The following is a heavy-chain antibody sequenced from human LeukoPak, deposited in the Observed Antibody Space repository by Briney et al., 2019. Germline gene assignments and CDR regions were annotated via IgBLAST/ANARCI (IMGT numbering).Heavy chain of an antibody. V-gene: IGHV4-4*07. J-gene: IGHJ4*02. Sequence: NPSETLSLTCTVSGGSISSGYWMWLRQPAGKGLEWIGRIYTSGGTRYNPSLRGRVTMSAVTSKNQFSLKLSSVTAADTAVYYCARGIRVTASLLSVRFHFDDWGQGTLVTISS. D-gene: IGHD2-21*02. CDR1: GGSISSGY. CDR2: IYTSGGT. CDR3: ARGIRVTASLLSVRFHFDD.